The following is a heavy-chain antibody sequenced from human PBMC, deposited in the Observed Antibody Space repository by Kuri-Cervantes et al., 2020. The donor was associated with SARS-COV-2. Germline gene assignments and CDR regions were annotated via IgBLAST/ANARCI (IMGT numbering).Heavy chain of an antibody. CDR1: GFTFSDYA. CDR3: VKEGYCTKGVCFHFQH. CDR2: ISGVGTST. Sequence: GESLKISCADSGFTFSDYAMNWVRQAPGKGLEWVSAISGVGTSTYYADSVKGRFTISRDNSKNIVYLQMSSLRVEDTAVYYCVKEGYCTKGVCFHFQHWGQGTLVTVSS. D-gene: IGHD2-8*01. V-gene: IGHV3-23*01. J-gene: IGHJ1*01.